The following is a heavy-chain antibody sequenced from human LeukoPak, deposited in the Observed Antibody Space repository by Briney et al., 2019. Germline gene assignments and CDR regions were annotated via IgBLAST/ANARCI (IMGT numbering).Heavy chain of an antibody. CDR3: ARGAYYYGSMVDY. Sequence: ASVEVSCKASGYTFTSYYIHWVRQAPGQGLEWMGIINPSGGSTNYAQKLQGRVTMTRDTSTSTVYIELSSLRSEDTAVYYCARGAYYYGSMVDYWGQGTLVTVSS. CDR1: GYTFTSYY. D-gene: IGHD3-10*01. V-gene: IGHV1-46*01. CDR2: INPSGGST. J-gene: IGHJ4*02.